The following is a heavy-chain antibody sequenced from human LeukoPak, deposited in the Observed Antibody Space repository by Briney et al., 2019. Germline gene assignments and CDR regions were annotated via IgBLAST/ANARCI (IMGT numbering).Heavy chain of an antibody. CDR1: GFTLSSYE. J-gene: IGHJ4*02. CDR2: IFPGGST. CDR3: ARGGVMGAYVDY. V-gene: IGHV3-53*01. Sequence: GGSLRLSCAASGFTLSSYEMNWVRQAPGKGLEWVSTIFPGGSTYHTDSVQGRFTISRDDSQNTLYLQMTSLRADDTAVYYCARGGVMGAYVDYWGQGTLVTVSS. D-gene: IGHD4/OR15-4a*01.